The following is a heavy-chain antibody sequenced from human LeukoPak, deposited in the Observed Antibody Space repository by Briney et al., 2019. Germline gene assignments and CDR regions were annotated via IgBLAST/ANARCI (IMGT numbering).Heavy chain of an antibody. CDR3: ARGYPKYSSKTFDY. D-gene: IGHD6-13*01. CDR1: GGSISSSSYY. Sequence: PSETLSLTSTVSGGSISSSSYYWGWIRQPPGKGLEWIGSIYYSGSTYYNPSLKSRVTISVDTSKNQFSLKLSSVTAADTAVYYCARGYPKYSSKTFDYWGQGTLVTVSS. CDR2: IYYSGST. J-gene: IGHJ4*02. V-gene: IGHV4-39*07.